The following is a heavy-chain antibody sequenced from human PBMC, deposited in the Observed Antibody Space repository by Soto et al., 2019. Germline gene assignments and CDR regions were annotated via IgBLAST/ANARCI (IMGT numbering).Heavy chain of an antibody. CDR1: GFTFDDYT. V-gene: IGHV3-43*01. D-gene: IGHD6-13*01. Sequence: GGSLRLSCAASGFTFDDYTMHWVRQAPGKGLEWVSLITWNGDTTYYADSVRGRFTISRDNNKNSLYLQMNSLRTEDIAFYYCTTVTAGGTDYWGLGTLVTVSS. CDR2: ITWNGDTT. CDR3: TTVTAGGTDY. J-gene: IGHJ4*02.